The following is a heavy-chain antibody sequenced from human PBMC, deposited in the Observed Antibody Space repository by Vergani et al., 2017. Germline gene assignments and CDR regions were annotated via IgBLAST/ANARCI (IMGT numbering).Heavy chain of an antibody. Sequence: QVQLQESGPGLVKPSETLSLTCTVSGGSISSYYWSWIRQPPGKGLEWIGYIYYSWSTNYNPSLKSRVTISVDTSKNQFSLKLSSVTAADTAVYYCARHGVTGDYYYYYYMDVWGKGTTVTVSS. CDR2: IYYSWST. D-gene: IGHD2-21*02. CDR1: GGSISSYY. CDR3: ARHGVTGDYYYYYYMDV. V-gene: IGHV4-59*08. J-gene: IGHJ6*03.